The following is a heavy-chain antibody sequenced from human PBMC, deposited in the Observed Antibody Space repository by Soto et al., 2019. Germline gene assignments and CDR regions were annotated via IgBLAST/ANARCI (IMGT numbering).Heavy chain of an antibody. J-gene: IGHJ2*01. D-gene: IGHD1-20*01. CDR1: GFRFSSYN. CDR2: ISYDGAVK. CDR3: ARDPGIETITDWYFNF. Sequence: QVQVVESGGGVVQPGRSLRLSCAASGFRFSSYNMDWVRQAPGKGLEWVASISYDGAVKYYADSVKGRFSISRDNAKNTVELQMNSLRAEDSAVYYCARDPGIETITDWYFNFWGRGTLVTVSS. V-gene: IGHV3-30*03.